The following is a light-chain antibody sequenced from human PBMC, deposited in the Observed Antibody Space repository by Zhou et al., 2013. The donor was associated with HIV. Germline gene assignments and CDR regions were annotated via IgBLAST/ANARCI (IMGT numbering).Light chain of an antibody. J-gene: IGKJ5*01. CDR2: GAS. CDR1: QIISSSY. V-gene: IGKV3-20*01. CDR3: QQFHTSSIT. Sequence: EVVLTQSPGTLSLSPGDTATLSCRVSQIISSSYLAWYQQKPGQSPRLLIYGASSRAPGIPDRFSGRGSGTAFTLTISRLEPEDFAVYYCQQFHTSSITFGQGTRLEIK.